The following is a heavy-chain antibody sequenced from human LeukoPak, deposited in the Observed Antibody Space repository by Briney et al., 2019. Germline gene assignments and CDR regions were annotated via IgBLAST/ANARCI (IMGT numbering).Heavy chain of an antibody. J-gene: IGHJ4*02. Sequence: RGSLRLSCAASGFTFSSYWMHWVRQAPGKGLEWVSVIYSGGSTYYADSVKGRFTISRDNSKNTLYLQMNSLRAEDTAVYYCARSLAAADDYWGQGTLVTVSS. V-gene: IGHV3-53*01. CDR1: GFTFSSYW. CDR2: IYSGGST. D-gene: IGHD6-13*01. CDR3: ARSLAAADDY.